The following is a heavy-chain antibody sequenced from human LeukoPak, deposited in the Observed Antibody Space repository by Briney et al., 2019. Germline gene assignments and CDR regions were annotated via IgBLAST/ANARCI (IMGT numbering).Heavy chain of an antibody. V-gene: IGHV2-70*04. CDR3: ARKSSGYYFDY. CDR2: IDWDDEK. D-gene: IGHD3-22*01. CDR1: GFSLSTHGMR. J-gene: IGHJ4*02. Sequence: SGPTLVNPTQTLTLTCTFSGFSLSTHGMRVSWIRQPPGKALEWLARIDWDDEKFYSTSLKTRLTISKDTSKNQVVLTMTNMDPVDTATYYCARKSSGYYFDYWGQGTLVAVSS.